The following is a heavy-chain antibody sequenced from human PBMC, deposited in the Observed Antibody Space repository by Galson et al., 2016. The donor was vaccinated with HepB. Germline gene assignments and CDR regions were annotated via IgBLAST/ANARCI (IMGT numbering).Heavy chain of an antibody. J-gene: IGHJ4*02. Sequence: SVKVSCKASEGTFSSYTIIWVRQAPGQGLEWMGGIIPMFGTANYAQKLQGRVTITADKSTSTAYMELSSLRSEDTAVYYCARDRPSHAQYYFDYWGQGTLVTVSS. CDR3: ARDRPSHAQYYFDY. CDR1: EGTFSSYT. V-gene: IGHV1-69*06. CDR2: IIPMFGTA.